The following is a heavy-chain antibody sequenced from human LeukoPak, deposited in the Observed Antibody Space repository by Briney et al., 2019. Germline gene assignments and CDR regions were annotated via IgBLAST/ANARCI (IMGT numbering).Heavy chain of an antibody. CDR1: GSIFTTYW. V-gene: IGHV5-10-1*01. D-gene: IGHD6-13*01. J-gene: IGHJ4*02. Sequence: GASLQISCKGSGSIFTTYWISWVRQLPGKGREWMGRIDPSDSYTNYSPSFQGHVTISADKSFSTAYLQWTSLKASDTAMYYCARHAKAYGSSCDYWGQGTLVTVSS. CDR3: ARHAKAYGSSCDY. CDR2: IDPSDSYT.